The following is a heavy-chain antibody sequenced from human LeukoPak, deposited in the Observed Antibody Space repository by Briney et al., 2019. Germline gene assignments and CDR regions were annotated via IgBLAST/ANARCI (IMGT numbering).Heavy chain of an antibody. CDR2: IKPSSGAT. J-gene: IGHJ4*02. V-gene: IGHV1-2*02. D-gene: IGHD3-10*01. CDR1: GYTFSGHY. CDR3: ARDIGSGSYY. Sequence: WASVKVSCKASGYTFSGHYMHWVRQAPGQGLEWMGWIKPSSGATNYAQKFRGRVTMTRDTSNRTSYMELSRLRSDDTAVYYCARDIGSGSYYWGQGTLVTVSS.